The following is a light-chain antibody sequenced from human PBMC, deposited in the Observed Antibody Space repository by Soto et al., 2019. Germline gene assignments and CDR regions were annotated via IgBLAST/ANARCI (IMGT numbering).Light chain of an antibody. CDR1: DSVSSNY. Sequence: EIMLTQSPGTLSLSPGQRATLSCRASDSVSSNYLAWYQQKPGQAPRLLIYRSSTRVTGIPDRFSGSGSGTDFTLTIIRLEPEDFAVYFCQQYVNSLTFGGGTKVEIK. J-gene: IGKJ4*01. CDR2: RSS. V-gene: IGKV3-20*01. CDR3: QQYVNSLT.